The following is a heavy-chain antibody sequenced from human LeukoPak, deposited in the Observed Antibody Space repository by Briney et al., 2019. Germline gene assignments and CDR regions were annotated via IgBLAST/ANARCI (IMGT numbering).Heavy chain of an antibody. CDR3: ARSAIFTPFDY. CDR1: GFTVSSNY. V-gene: IGHV3-53*01. Sequence: GGSLRLSCAASGFTVSSNYMSWVRQAPGKGLEWVSVIYSGGSTYYADSVKGRFTIPRDNSKNTLYLQMNSLRAEDTAVYYCARSAIFTPFDYWGQGTLVTVSS. J-gene: IGHJ4*02. CDR2: IYSGGST. D-gene: IGHD3-9*01.